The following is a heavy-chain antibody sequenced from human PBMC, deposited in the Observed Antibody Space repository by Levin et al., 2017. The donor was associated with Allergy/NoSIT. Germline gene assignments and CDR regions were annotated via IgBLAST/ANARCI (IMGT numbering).Heavy chain of an antibody. D-gene: IGHD1-14*01. J-gene: IGHJ4*02. V-gene: IGHV3-33*01. CDR3: ARDPGKPPTGVDY. Sequence: GGSLRLSCAASGFTFSYSGMHWVRQAPGKGLEWVAIISYDGSNKYYADSVKGRFTISRDNSKNTLYLQMNSLRAEDTAVYYCARDPGKPPTGVDYWGRGTLVTVSS. CDR1: GFTFSYSG. CDR2: ISYDGSNK.